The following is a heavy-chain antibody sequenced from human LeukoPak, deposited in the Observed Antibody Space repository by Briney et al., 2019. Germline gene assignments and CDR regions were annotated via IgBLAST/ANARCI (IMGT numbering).Heavy chain of an antibody. V-gene: IGHV4-39*07. Sequence: IGSIYYSGSTYYNPSLKSRVTISVDTSKNQFSLKLSSVTAADTAVYYCARGWEPYSSSLDSWGQGTLVTVSS. CDR3: ARGWEPYSSSLDS. D-gene: IGHD6-13*01. CDR2: IYYSGST. J-gene: IGHJ4*02.